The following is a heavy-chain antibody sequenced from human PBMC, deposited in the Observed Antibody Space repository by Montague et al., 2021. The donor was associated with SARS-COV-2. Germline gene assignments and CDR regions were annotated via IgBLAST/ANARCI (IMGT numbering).Heavy chain of an antibody. V-gene: IGHV3-30*18. Sequence: SLRLSCAASGFTFSNYGIHWVRQAPGKGLEWVAVISYDGSNKYYADSVKGRFTISRDNSKNTLYLQMNSLRTEDTAVYYCAKDWWIKIAAPEYFDYWAREPWSPSPQ. CDR1: GFTFSNYG. D-gene: IGHD6-25*01. CDR2: ISYDGSNK. J-gene: IGHJ4*02. CDR3: AKDWWIKIAAPEYFDY.